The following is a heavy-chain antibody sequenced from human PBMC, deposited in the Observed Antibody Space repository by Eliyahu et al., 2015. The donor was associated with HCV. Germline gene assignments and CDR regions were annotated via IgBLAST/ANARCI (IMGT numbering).Heavy chain of an antibody. CDR3: ARSKGWYGPNFDY. D-gene: IGHD2-15*01. V-gene: IGHV4-59*01. CDR2: IYYSGST. J-gene: IGHJ4*02. CDR1: GGSISSYX. Sequence: QVQLQESGPGLVKPSETLSLTCXVSGGSISSYXWSWIRQPPGKGLEWIGYIYYSGSTNYNPSLKSRVTISVDTSKNQFSLKLSSVTAADTAVYYCARSKGWYGPNFDYWGQGTLVTVSS.